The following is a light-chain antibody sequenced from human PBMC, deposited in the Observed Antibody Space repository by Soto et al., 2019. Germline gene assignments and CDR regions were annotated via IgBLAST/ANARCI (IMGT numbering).Light chain of an antibody. CDR3: QQYGSSPST. J-gene: IGKJ5*01. Sequence: EIVLTQSPGPLSLSPGERATLSCRASQSVSSSYLAWYQQKPGQAPRLLIYGASSRATGIPDRFNGSGSGTDFTLTISRLEPEDFAVYYCQQYGSSPSTFGQGTRLEIK. CDR2: GAS. CDR1: QSVSSSY. V-gene: IGKV3-20*01.